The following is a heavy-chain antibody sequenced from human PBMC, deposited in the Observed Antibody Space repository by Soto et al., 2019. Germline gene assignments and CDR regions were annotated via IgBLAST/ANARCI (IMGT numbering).Heavy chain of an antibody. V-gene: IGHV4-39*01. J-gene: IGHJ4*02. Sequence: SETLSLTCTVSGGSISSSSHYWGWIRQPPGKGLEWIGTVYHSGSTYYNPSLKSRVTISVDTSGNQFSLKLSSVTAADTSVFYCARSGGSGSYFDYWGQGTLVTVSS. CDR2: VYHSGST. CDR3: ARSGGSGSYFDY. CDR1: GGSISSSSHY. D-gene: IGHD3-10*01.